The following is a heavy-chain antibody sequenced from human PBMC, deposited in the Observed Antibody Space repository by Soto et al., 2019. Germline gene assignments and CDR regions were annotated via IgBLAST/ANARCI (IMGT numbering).Heavy chain of an antibody. D-gene: IGHD4-17*01. V-gene: IGHV5-51*01. J-gene: IGHJ4*02. CDR2: IYPGDSDT. CDR1: GYSFTSYW. Sequence: GESLKISFKGSGYSFTSYWIGWVRQMNGKGLEWMGIIYPGDSDTRYSPSFQGQVTSSADKSISTAYLQWSSLKASDTAMYYCARISTYGDFDYWGQGTLVTVSS. CDR3: ARISTYGDFDY.